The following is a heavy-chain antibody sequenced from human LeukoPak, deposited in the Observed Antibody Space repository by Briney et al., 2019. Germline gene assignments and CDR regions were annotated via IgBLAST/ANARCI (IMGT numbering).Heavy chain of an antibody. CDR2: ISGSGGST. V-gene: IGHV3-23*01. Sequence: GGSLRLSCAASGFTFSSYAMTWVRQAPGKGLEWVSIISGSGGSTSYADSVKGWFTISRDNSKNTLYLQMNSLRAEDTALYYCAKPYSGTILTGWFDPWGQGNLVTVSS. D-gene: IGHD3-9*01. J-gene: IGHJ5*02. CDR3: AKPYSGTILTGWFDP. CDR1: GFTFSSYA.